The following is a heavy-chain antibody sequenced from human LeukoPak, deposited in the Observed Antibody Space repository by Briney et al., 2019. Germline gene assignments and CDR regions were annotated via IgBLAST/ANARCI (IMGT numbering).Heavy chain of an antibody. CDR3: ARAQGVGLLWFGELFYYGMDV. V-gene: IGHV1-69*06. D-gene: IGHD3-10*01. CDR2: IIPIFGTA. J-gene: IGHJ6*04. Sequence: ASVKVSCKASGGTFSSYAISWVRQAPGQGLEWMGGIIPIFGTANYAQKFQGRATITADKSTSTAYMELSSLRSEDTAVYYCARAQGVGLLWFGELFYYGMDVWGKGTTVTVSS. CDR1: GGTFSSYA.